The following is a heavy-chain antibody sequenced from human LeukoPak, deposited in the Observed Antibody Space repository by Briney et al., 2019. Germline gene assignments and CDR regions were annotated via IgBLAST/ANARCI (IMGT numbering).Heavy chain of an antibody. CDR3: ARDRGHIAARPGVGVDWFDP. J-gene: IGHJ5*02. CDR1: GGTFGSYA. CDR2: IIPIFGTA. V-gene: IGHV1-69*05. Sequence: GASVKVSCKASGGTFGSYAISWVRQAPGQGLEWMGGIIPIFGTANYAQKFQGRVTITTDESTSTTYMELSSLRSEDTAVYYCARDRGHIAARPGVGVDWFDPWGQGTLVTVSS. D-gene: IGHD6-6*01.